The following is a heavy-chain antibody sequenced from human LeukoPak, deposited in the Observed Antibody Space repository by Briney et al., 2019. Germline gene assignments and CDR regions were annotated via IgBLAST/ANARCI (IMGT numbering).Heavy chain of an antibody. Sequence: SQTLSLTCAISGDSVSSNSAAWNWIRQSPSRGLEWLGKTYFRSKWYNDYAVSVKRRLTINPDTSKNQFSLHLNSVTPEDTAVYYCARDRPRYLYAMDVWGQGTTVTVSS. J-gene: IGHJ6*02. CDR1: GDSVSSNSAA. CDR3: ARDRPRYLYAMDV. D-gene: IGHD6-6*01. V-gene: IGHV6-1*01. CDR2: TYFRSKWYN.